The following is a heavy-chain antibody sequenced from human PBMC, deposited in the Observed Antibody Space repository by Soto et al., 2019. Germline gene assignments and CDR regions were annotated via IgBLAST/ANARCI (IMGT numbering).Heavy chain of an antibody. CDR3: ARGLEMATIPHYYYYYGMDV. V-gene: IGHV1-8*01. J-gene: IGHJ6*02. CDR2: MNPNSGNT. Sequence: EASVKVSCKASGYTFTSYDINWVRQATGQGLEWMGWMNPNSGNTGYAQKFQGRVTVTRNTSISAAYMELSSLRSEDTAVYYCARGLEMATIPHYYYYYGMDVWGQGTTVTVSS. D-gene: IGHD5-12*01. CDR1: GYTFTSYD.